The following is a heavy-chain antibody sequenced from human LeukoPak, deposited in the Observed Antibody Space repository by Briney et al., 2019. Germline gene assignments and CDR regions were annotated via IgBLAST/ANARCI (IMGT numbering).Heavy chain of an antibody. CDR3: ARVFSFGDYIWGSYRYYFDY. CDR2: ISTYNANT. D-gene: IGHD3-16*02. V-gene: IGHV1-18*01. J-gene: IGHJ4*02. CDR1: GYSFTSFG. Sequence: ASVKVSCKASGYSFTSFGISWVQQAPGQGLEWMGWISTYNANTNYAQKYQGRVTMTTDTSTSTAYMELRSLRSDDTAVYFCARVFSFGDYIWGSYRYYFDYWGQGTLVTVSS.